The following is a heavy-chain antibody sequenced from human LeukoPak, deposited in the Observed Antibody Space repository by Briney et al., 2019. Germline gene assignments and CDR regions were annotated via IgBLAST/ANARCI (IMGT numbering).Heavy chain of an antibody. D-gene: IGHD5-24*01. Sequence: SVKVSCKASGGTFSSYAISWVRRAPGQGLEWMGRIIPILGIANYAQKFQGRVTITADKSTSTAYMELSSLRSEDTAVYYCARLQGEMATIRVVDYWGQGTLVTVSS. J-gene: IGHJ4*02. CDR2: IIPILGIA. CDR3: ARLQGEMATIRVVDY. CDR1: GGTFSSYA. V-gene: IGHV1-69*04.